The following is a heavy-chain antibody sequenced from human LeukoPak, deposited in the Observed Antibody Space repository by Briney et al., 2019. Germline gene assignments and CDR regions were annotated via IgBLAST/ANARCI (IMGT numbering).Heavy chain of an antibody. Sequence: SETLSLTCAVYGGSFSGYYWSWIRQPPGKGLEWIGEINHSGSTNYNPSLKSRVTISVDTSKNQFSLKLSSVTAADTAVYYSATRKFLARPRPIRGFDYWGQGTLVTVSS. CDR1: GGSFSGYY. V-gene: IGHV4-34*01. D-gene: IGHD1-14*01. J-gene: IGHJ4*02. CDR3: ATRKFLARPRPIRGFDY. CDR2: INHSGST.